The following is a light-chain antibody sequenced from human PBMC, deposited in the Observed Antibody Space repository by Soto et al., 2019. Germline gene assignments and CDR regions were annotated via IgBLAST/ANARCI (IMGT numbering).Light chain of an antibody. CDR3: TSYAGTYSFFYV. CDR1: SSDVGAYNY. J-gene: IGLJ1*01. Sequence: RSSASGSPGQSVTISCTGTSSDVGAYNYVSWYQQLPGKAPKLIIYEVSKRPSGVPDRFSGSKSGNTASLTVSGLQAEDEADYYCTSYAGTYSFFYVFGTGTKVTVL. CDR2: EVS. V-gene: IGLV2-8*01.